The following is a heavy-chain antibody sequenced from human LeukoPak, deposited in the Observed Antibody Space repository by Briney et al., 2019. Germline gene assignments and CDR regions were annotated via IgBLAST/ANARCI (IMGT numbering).Heavy chain of an antibody. CDR3: ARHSEDIVVVVAAIDY. Sequence: SETLSLTCTVSGGSISSGSYYWGWIRQPPGKGRGWMGSIYHSGSTYYNPSLKSRVTISVDTSKNQFSLKLSSVTAADTAVYYCARHSEDIVVVVAAIDYWGQGTLVTVSS. J-gene: IGHJ4*02. CDR2: IYHSGST. CDR1: GGSISSGSYY. V-gene: IGHV4-39*01. D-gene: IGHD2-15*01.